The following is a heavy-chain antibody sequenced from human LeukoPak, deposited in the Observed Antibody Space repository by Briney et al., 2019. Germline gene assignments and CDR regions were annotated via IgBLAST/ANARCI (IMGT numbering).Heavy chain of an antibody. Sequence: ASVKVSCKASGYTFTSYYMHWVRQAPGQGLEWMGWISAYNGNTNYAQKLQGRVTMTTDTSTSTAYMELRSLRSDDTAVYYCARGSLYDFWSGYQYYFDYWGQGTLVTVSS. J-gene: IGHJ4*02. V-gene: IGHV1-18*04. CDR1: GYTFTSYY. CDR3: ARGSLYDFWSGYQYYFDY. D-gene: IGHD3-3*01. CDR2: ISAYNGNT.